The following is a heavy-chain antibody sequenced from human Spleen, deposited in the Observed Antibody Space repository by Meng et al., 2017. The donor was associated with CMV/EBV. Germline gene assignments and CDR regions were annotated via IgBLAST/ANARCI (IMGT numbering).Heavy chain of an antibody. CDR1: GYTFASYG. Sequence: ASVKVSCKASGYTFASYGIHWVRQAPGQGLEWMGWISINNGNTQSAQKLQDRITMTTDTSTNTAYMDLRSLRFHDTAVYFCARGLLGGIVGSLDIWGQGTMVTVSS. J-gene: IGHJ3*02. CDR3: ARGLLGGIVGSLDI. D-gene: IGHD1-26*01. V-gene: IGHV1-18*01. CDR2: ISINNGNT.